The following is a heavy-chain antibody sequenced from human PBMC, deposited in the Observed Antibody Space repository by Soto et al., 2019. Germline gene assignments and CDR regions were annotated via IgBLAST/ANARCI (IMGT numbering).Heavy chain of an antibody. J-gene: IGHJ5*01. D-gene: IGHD5-18*01. CDR1: AGQFRDLC. Sequence: LSVTTGVVAGQFRDLCWSRILQKPGKGLEWIGEINHSGSTNYNPSLKSRVTISVDTSKNQFSLKLSSVTAADTAVYYCAREVARGYSDAPLCRNLFASRRHGTLVTVSS. CDR3: AREVARGYSDAPLCRNLFAS. V-gene: IGHV4-34*01. CDR2: INHSGST.